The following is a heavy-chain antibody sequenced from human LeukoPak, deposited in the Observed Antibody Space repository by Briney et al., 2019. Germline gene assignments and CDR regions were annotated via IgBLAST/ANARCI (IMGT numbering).Heavy chain of an antibody. Sequence: PGGSLRLSCSASGFTFSRYAMHWVRQAPGKGLEYVSVISSNGGSRYYADSVKGRFTISRDNAKNSLYLQVNSLRAEDTAVYYCARRLPFYGMDVWGQGTTVTVSS. V-gene: IGHV3-64*04. J-gene: IGHJ6*02. CDR3: ARRLPFYGMDV. D-gene: IGHD2-21*01. CDR2: ISSNGGSR. CDR1: GFTFSRYA.